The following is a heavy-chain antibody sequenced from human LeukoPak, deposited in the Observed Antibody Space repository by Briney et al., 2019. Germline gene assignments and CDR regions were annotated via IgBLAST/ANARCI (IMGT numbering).Heavy chain of an antibody. CDR3: AREGRITMVRGVIGV. J-gene: IGHJ6*02. V-gene: IGHV4-61*01. CDR2: IYYSGST. CDR1: GGSVSSGSYY. D-gene: IGHD3-10*01. Sequence: SETLSLTCTVSGGSVSSGSYYWSWIRQPPGKGLEWIGYIYYSGSTNYNPSLKSRVTISVDTSKNQFSLKLSSVTAADAAVYYCAREGRITMVRGVIGVWGQGTTVTVSS.